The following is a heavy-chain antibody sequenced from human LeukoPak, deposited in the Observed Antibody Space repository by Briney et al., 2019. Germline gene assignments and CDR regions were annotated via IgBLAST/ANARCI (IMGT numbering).Heavy chain of an antibody. D-gene: IGHD2-2*01. CDR1: GYTFTSYY. CDR3: ARDPGGTSRGGYYFDY. CDR2: INPSGGST. V-gene: IGHV1-46*01. J-gene: IGHJ4*02. Sequence: ASVKVSCKASGYTFTSYYMHWVRQAPGQGLEWMGIINPSGGSTSYAQKFRGRVTMTRDTSTSTVYMELSSLRSEDTAVYYCARDPGGTSRGGYYFDYWGQGTLVTVSS.